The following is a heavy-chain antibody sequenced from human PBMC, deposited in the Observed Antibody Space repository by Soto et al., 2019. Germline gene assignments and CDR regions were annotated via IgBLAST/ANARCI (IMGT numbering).Heavy chain of an antibody. V-gene: IGHV4-59*01. D-gene: IGHD3-10*01. J-gene: IGHJ4*02. CDR2: IYYLGST. Sequence: TLSLTCTVSGASMSEYFWSWIRQSPGKGLEWIGYIYYLGSTDYNPSLKSRVTISVDTSKRQFSLRLTSVTAADTAVYYCARDGYDGSGSPYPAFWGPGTQVTVSS. CDR1: GASMSEYF. CDR3: ARDGYDGSGSPYPAF.